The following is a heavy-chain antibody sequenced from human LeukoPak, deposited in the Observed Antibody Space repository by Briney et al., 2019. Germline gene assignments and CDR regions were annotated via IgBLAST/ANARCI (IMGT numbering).Heavy chain of an antibody. CDR1: GFTFSSYS. Sequence: GGSLRLSRAASGFTFSSYSMNWVRQAPGKGLEWVSSISSSSSYIYYADSVKGRFTISRDNAKNSLYLQMNSLRAEDTAVYYCARYSSSTSRGNYWGQGTLVTVSS. V-gene: IGHV3-21*01. J-gene: IGHJ4*02. CDR3: ARYSSSTSRGNY. D-gene: IGHD2-2*01. CDR2: ISSSSSYI.